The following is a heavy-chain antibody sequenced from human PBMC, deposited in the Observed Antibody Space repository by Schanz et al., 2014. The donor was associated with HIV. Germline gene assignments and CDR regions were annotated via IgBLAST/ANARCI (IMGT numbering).Heavy chain of an antibody. CDR2: INPNTGDS. J-gene: IGHJ4*02. CDR1: GYTFSGLY. V-gene: IGHV1-2*02. CDR3: ARDPSGSPLGGLDH. Sequence: HVQLLQSGAEVRKPGASVKVSCESSGYTFSGLYIHWVRQTPGQGLVWMGWINPNTGDSKYGQQFQGRVTLTRDTSIDTAYMELSRLRFDDTALYYCARDPSGSPLGGLDHWGQGTLVTVSS. D-gene: IGHD5-12*01.